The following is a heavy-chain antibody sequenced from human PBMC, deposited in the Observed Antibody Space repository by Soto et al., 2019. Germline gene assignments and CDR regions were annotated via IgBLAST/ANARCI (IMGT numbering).Heavy chain of an antibody. CDR3: AKDRPLTGRLTGNFDY. CDR1: GFTFGTYG. Sequence: PGGSLRLSCAASGFTFGTYGMNWVRQAPGKGLEWVSAISGSGGSTYYADSVKGRFTISRDNSKNTLYLQMNSLRAEDTAVYYCAKDRPLTGRLTGNFDYWGQGTLVTVSS. D-gene: IGHD1-20*01. V-gene: IGHV3-23*01. J-gene: IGHJ4*02. CDR2: ISGSGGST.